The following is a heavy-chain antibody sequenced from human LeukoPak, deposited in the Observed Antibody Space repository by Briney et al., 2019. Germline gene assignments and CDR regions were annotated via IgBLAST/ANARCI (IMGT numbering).Heavy chain of an antibody. D-gene: IGHD3-22*01. Sequence: ASETLSLTCTVSGGSISSGGYYWSWIRQPPGKGLEWIGYIYYSGSTNYNPSLKSRVTISVDTSKNQFSLKLSSVTAADTAVYYCARFSGDYYDSSGYFNWFDPWGQGTLVTVSS. CDR2: IYYSGST. CDR3: ARFSGDYYDSSGYFNWFDP. J-gene: IGHJ5*02. CDR1: GGSISSGGYY. V-gene: IGHV4-61*08.